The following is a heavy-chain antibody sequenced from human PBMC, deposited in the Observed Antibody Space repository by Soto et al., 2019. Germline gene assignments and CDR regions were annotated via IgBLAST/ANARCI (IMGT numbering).Heavy chain of an antibody. Sequence: PSETLSLTCVVSGGSVSSYYWWSWVRQSPEKGLEWIGEIFQSGKTAYNPSLKSRATISLDKSQNQFSLSLSSVTAADTAMYYCARGCSSCLIGFDTWGQGILVT. V-gene: IGHV4-4*02. CDR2: IFQSGKT. J-gene: IGHJ3*02. CDR1: GGSVSSYYW. CDR3: ARGCSSCLIGFDT. D-gene: IGHD6-19*01.